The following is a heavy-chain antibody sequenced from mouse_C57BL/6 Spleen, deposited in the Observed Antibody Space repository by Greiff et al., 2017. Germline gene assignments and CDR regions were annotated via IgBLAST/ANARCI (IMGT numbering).Heavy chain of an antibody. V-gene: IGHV5-17*01. Sequence: EVQLVESGGGLVKPGGSLKLSCAASGFTFSDYGMHWVRQAPEKGLEWVAYISSGSSTIYYADTVKGRFTISRDNAKNTLFLQMTSLRSEDTAMYYCARPAYYSNYGAMDYWGQGTSVTVSS. D-gene: IGHD2-5*01. CDR1: GFTFSDYG. CDR2: ISSGSSTI. CDR3: ARPAYYSNYGAMDY. J-gene: IGHJ4*01.